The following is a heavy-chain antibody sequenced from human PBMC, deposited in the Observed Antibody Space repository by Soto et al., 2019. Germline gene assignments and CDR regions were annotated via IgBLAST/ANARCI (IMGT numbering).Heavy chain of an antibody. V-gene: IGHV4-34*01. J-gene: IGHJ6*02. Sequence: SETLSLTCAVYGGSFSGYYWSWIRQPPGKGLEWIGEINHSGSTNYNPSLKSRVTISVDTSKNQFSLKLSSVTAADTAVYYCARDTYYYYYGMDVWGQGTTVTVYS. CDR2: INHSGST. CDR3: ARDTYYYYYGMDV. CDR1: GGSFSGYY.